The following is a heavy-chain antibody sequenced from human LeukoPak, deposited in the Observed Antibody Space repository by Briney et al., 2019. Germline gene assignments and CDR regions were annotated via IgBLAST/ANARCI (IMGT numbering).Heavy chain of an antibody. V-gene: IGHV3-48*02. CDR2: ISSSSNTI. D-gene: IGHD3-16*01. CDR3: ARGAARGFDY. J-gene: IGHJ4*02. Sequence: GGSLRPSCAASGFTFSSNSMNWVRQAPGKGLEWVSYISSSSNTIYYAESVKGRFTISRDNAKNSLFLQMNSLRDEDTAVYYCARGAARGFDYWGQGTLVTVSS. CDR1: GFTFSSNS.